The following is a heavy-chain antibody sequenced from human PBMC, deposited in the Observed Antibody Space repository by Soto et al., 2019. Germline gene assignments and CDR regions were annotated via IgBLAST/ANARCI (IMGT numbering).Heavy chain of an antibody. V-gene: IGHV1-2*02. CDR1: GYTCTGYY. Sequence: KFSCTSSGYTCTGYYMHWVRQAPGQGLEWMGWINPNSGGTNYAQKFQGRVTMTRDTSISTAYMELSRLRSDDTAVYYCARDGTTVTIGYWGQGTLVTVSS. CDR2: INPNSGGT. CDR3: ARDGTTVTIGY. D-gene: IGHD4-17*01. J-gene: IGHJ4*02.